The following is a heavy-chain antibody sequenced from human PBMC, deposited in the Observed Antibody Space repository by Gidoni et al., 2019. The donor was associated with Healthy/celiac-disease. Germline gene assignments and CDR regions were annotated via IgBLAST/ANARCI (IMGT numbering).Heavy chain of an antibody. V-gene: IGHV3-48*02. CDR1: GFTFSRYS. J-gene: IGHJ4*02. Sequence: EVQLVESGGGLVQPGGSLRLACAASGFTFSRYSMNWVRQAPGKGLEWVSYISSSSSTIYYADSVKGRFTISRDNAKNSLYLQMNSLRDEDTAVYYCARDGYDFWSGYPGYWGQGTLVTVSS. CDR3: ARDGYDFWSGYPGY. D-gene: IGHD3-3*01. CDR2: ISSSSSTI.